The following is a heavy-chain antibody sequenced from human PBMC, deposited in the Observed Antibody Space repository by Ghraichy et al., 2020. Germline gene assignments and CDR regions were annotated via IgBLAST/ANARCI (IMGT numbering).Heavy chain of an antibody. Sequence: LSLTCAVYGGSFSGYYWSWIRQPPGKGLEWIGEINHSGSTNYNPSLKSRVTISVDTSKNQFSLKLSSVTAADTAVYYCAMRINFGVVMIYSGWFDPWGQGTLVTVSS. J-gene: IGHJ5*02. CDR3: AMRINFGVVMIYSGWFDP. V-gene: IGHV4-34*01. D-gene: IGHD3-3*01. CDR2: INHSGST. CDR1: GGSFSGYY.